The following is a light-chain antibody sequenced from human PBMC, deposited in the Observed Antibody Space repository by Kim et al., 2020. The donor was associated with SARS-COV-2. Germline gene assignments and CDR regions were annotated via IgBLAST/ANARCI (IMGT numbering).Light chain of an antibody. CDR2: EDD. CDR3: QSYNRDNVL. Sequence: GKPVPVSCTRSDGRIDENDVQRYQERPCVVPSAVIHEDDQRPSVVSDRFSGSIDNSSNSASLTVSGLRTEDEADYYCQSYNRDNVLFGGGTQLTVL. CDR1: DGRIDEND. V-gene: IGLV6-57*03. J-gene: IGLJ2*01.